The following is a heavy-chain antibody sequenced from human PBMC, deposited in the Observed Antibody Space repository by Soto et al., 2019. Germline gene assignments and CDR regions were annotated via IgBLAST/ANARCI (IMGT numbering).Heavy chain of an antibody. CDR2: TYYRSKWYN. D-gene: IGHD2-15*01. J-gene: IGHJ6*02. CDR3: ARFRGRVGRSGSYSTPPYCEYYGMDV. CDR1: GDSVSSNSAA. Sequence: QPLSLTCAISGDSVSSNSAAWNWIRQSPSRGLEWLGRTYYRSKWYNDYAVSVKSRITINPDTSKNQFSPQLNSVAPADTAPYNSARFRGRVGRSGSYSTPPYCEYYGMDVWGQGTTVTDSS. V-gene: IGHV6-1*01.